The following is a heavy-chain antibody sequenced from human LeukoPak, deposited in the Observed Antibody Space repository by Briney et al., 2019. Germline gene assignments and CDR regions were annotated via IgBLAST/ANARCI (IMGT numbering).Heavy chain of an antibody. V-gene: IGHV3-74*01. CDR2: INGDGSTT. D-gene: IGHD4-23*01. Sequence: GESLRLSCGASGFSFSSYWMYWVRQAPGKGLVVVYRINGDGSTTHYADSVKGRFTISRDNAKNTLYLQMNSLRAEDTAVYYCARAHHNYYGGCYDHWGRGTLVTVSS. J-gene: IGHJ4*02. CDR1: GFSFSSYW. CDR3: ARAHHNYYGGCYDH.